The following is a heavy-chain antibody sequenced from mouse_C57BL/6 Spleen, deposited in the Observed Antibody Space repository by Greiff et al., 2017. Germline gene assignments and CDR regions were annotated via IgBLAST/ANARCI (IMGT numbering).Heavy chain of an antibody. V-gene: IGHV1-5*01. CDR2: IYPGNSDT. Sequence: VQLQQSGTVLARPGASVKMSCKTSGYTFTSYWMHWVKQRPGQGLEWIGAIYPGNSDTSYNQKFKGKAKLTAVTSASTAYMELSSLTNEDSAVYYCTRDYYGSSQYYFDYWGQGTTLTVSS. D-gene: IGHD1-1*01. J-gene: IGHJ2*01. CDR3: TRDYYGSSQYYFDY. CDR1: GYTFTSYW.